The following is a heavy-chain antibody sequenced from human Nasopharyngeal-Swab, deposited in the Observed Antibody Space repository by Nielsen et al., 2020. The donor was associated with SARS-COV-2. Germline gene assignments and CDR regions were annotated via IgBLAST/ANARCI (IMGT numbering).Heavy chain of an antibody. J-gene: IGHJ6*02. D-gene: IGHD3-10*01. Sequence: SHTRSLTCAISGDSVSRNNAAWNWIRQSPSRGLEWLGRTYYRSQWYSDYAVSVKSRITINPDTAKNQFSLQLNSVTPEDTAVYYCARDRGALNVWGQGTTVTVSS. CDR2: TYYRSQWYS. V-gene: IGHV6-1*01. CDR1: GDSVSRNNAA. CDR3: ARDRGALNV.